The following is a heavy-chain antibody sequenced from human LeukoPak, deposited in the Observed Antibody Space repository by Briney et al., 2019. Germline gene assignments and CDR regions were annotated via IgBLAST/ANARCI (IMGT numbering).Heavy chain of an antibody. Sequence: SETLSLTCAVYGGSFSGYYWSWIRQPPGKGLEWIGEINHSGSTNYNPSLKSRVTISVDTSENRSSLKLSSVTAADTAVYYCARAVAAAFDIWGQGTMVTVSS. CDR3: ARAVAAAFDI. D-gene: IGHD6-19*01. J-gene: IGHJ3*02. CDR2: INHSGST. CDR1: GGSFSGYY. V-gene: IGHV4-34*01.